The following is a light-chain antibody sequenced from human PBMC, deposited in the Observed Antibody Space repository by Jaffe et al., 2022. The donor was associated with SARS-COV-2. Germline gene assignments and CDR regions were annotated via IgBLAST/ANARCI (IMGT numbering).Light chain of an antibody. CDR1: SSNIGSNT. Sequence: QSVLTQPPSASGTPGQRVTISCSGSSSNIGSNTVNWYQQLPGTAPKLLIYSNNKRPSGVPDRFSGSKSGTSASLAISGLQSEDEAHYYCAAWDDSLKGVLFGGGTKLTVL. J-gene: IGLJ2*01. V-gene: IGLV1-44*01. CDR2: SNN. CDR3: AAWDDSLKGVL.